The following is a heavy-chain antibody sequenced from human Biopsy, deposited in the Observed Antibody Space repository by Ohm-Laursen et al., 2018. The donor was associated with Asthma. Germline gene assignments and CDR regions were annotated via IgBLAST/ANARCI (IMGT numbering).Heavy chain of an antibody. CDR1: GFTFDNYT. D-gene: IGHD2-21*02. CDR2: ISYDGRNT. CDR3: ARGGLHYYEYYGMDV. J-gene: IGHJ6*02. V-gene: IGHV3-30*04. Sequence: SLRLSCAASGFTFDNYTMHWVRQAPGKGLEWVTIISYDGRNTYYADSVEGRFTISRDNSKNTLFLQMSSLRPEDTAVYYCARGGLHYYEYYGMDVWGQETTVTVSS.